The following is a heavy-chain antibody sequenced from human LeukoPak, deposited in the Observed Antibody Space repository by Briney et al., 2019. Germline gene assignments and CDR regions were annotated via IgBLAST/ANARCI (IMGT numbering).Heavy chain of an antibody. V-gene: IGHV1-24*01. Sequence: ASVKVSCKVSGYTLTELSMHWVRQAPGKGLEWMGGFDLDDSTTIYAQKFQGRVTMTEDTSTDTAYMELSSLRSEDTAVYYCATGILGYCSSTSCFHYYYYGMDVWGQGTTVTVSS. CDR2: FDLDDSTT. CDR3: ATGILGYCSSTSCFHYYYYGMDV. CDR1: GYTLTELS. J-gene: IGHJ6*02. D-gene: IGHD2-2*01.